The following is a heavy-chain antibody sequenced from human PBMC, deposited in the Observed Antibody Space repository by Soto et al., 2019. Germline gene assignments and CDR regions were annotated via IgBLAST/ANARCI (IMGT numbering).Heavy chain of an antibody. D-gene: IGHD3-16*01. J-gene: IGHJ6*02. CDR1: GYTFSRSG. CDR2: ISTYNGDV. V-gene: IGHV1-18*01. Sequence: QVQLVQSGAEVRKPGASVKVSCKTSGYTFSRSGISWVRQAPGQGLEWMGWISTYNGDVNYAQKLQGRVTMTTDTSTSTAFMELGSLTSDDTAVYYCARRGSVPYYYYGLDVWGQGTTVTVSS. CDR3: ARRGSVPYYYYGLDV.